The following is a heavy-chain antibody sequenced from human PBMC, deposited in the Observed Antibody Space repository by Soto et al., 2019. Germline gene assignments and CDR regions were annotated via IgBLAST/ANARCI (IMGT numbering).Heavy chain of an antibody. Sequence: QITLRESGPALVQPTQTLTLTCTFSGFSLNSRGVGVGWVRQPPGKALEWLAIVYWDDDKRYRPSLRSRLSIMKDTPKNQVVLTLTNTDPVDTATYYCVHRGPVDETGMGFDFWGQGSLVTVSS. V-gene: IGHV2-5*02. CDR2: VYWDDDK. D-gene: IGHD3-9*01. CDR1: GFSLNSRGVG. CDR3: VHRGPVDETGMGFDF. J-gene: IGHJ4*02.